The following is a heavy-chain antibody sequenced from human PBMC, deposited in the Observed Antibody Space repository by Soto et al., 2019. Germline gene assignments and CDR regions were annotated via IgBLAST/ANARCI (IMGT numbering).Heavy chain of an antibody. CDR1: GGAISGYY. Sequence: PSETLSLTCTASGGAISGYYWTWIRQSAGKGLEWIGRIYSSGGTKYNPSLQRRGSMSIETYKNKISLRLNTVTAADKAVYYCSRGQRFSDSFDPWGQGTLVTVSS. CDR2: IYSSGGT. D-gene: IGHD3-3*01. CDR3: SRGQRFSDSFDP. V-gene: IGHV4-4*07. J-gene: IGHJ5*02.